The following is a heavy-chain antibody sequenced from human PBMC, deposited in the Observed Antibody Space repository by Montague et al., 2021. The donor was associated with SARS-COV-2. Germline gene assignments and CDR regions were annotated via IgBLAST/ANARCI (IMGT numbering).Heavy chain of an antibody. J-gene: IGHJ6*02. V-gene: IGHV4-4*02. CDR3: VYRDDYYYYGMDV. Sequence: SETLSLTCAVSGDSISTSNWWSWVRQPPGKGLEWVGEIYHSGSTNYNPSLKSRVTISVDKSKNQFSLKLSSVTAADTAVYYCVYRDDYYYYGMDVWGQGTTVTVSS. CDR2: IYHSGST. CDR1: GDSISTSNW. D-gene: IGHD5-12*01.